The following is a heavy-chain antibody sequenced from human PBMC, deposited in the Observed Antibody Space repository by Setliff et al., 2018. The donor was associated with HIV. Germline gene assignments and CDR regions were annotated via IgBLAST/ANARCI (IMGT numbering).Heavy chain of an antibody. V-gene: IGHV1-18*01. CDR2: ISAYSGNT. CDR1: GYIFISYG. Sequence: ASVKVSCKASGYIFISYGISWVRQAPGQGLEWMGWISAYSGNTNYAQKVQGRVTMTTHTPTNTAYMELRSLRSDDTAVYYCARDPAPSSSASYFQHWGQGTPVTVSS. D-gene: IGHD6-6*01. J-gene: IGHJ1*01. CDR3: ARDPAPSSSASYFQH.